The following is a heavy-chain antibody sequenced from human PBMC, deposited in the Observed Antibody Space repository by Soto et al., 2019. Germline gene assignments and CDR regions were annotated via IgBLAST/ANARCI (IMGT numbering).Heavy chain of an antibody. Sequence: QVQLVESGGGVVQPGRSLRLSCGASGFTFRSYALHWVRQAPGKGLEWVATISHDGNIKYYADSVKGRFAISRDNSMNAMFLQMDSLRPEDTARYYCARDYATSSAGYYYYGMDVWGHGTTVTVSS. D-gene: IGHD3-9*01. CDR1: GFTFRSYA. J-gene: IGHJ6*02. V-gene: IGHV3-30*09. CDR3: ARDYATSSAGYYYYGMDV. CDR2: ISHDGNIK.